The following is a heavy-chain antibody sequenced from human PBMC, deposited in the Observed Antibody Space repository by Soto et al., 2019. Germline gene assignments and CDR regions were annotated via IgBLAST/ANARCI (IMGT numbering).Heavy chain of an antibody. J-gene: IGHJ4*02. CDR2: ISYDGSNK. D-gene: IGHD4-17*01. CDR1: GFIFSSYA. CDR3: ARSGAYGYGDLTHDD. Sequence: QVQLVESGGGVVQPGRSLRLSCAASGFIFSSYAMHWVRQAPGKGLVWVAVISYDGSNKYYADSVKGRFPISRDNSKNTLSLQMNSLRTEDRAVYYCARSGAYGYGDLTHDDWGQGTLVTVSS. V-gene: IGHV3-30-3*01.